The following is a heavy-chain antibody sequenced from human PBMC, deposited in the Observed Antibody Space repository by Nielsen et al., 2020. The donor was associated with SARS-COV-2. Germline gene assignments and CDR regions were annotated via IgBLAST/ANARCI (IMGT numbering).Heavy chain of an antibody. CDR3: ARDALEGPGIDY. CDR1: GGTFSSYA. J-gene: IGHJ4*02. D-gene: IGHD1-1*01. CDR2: IIPILGIA. V-gene: IGHV1-69*04. Sequence: SVKASCRASGGTFSSYAISWVRQAPGQGLEWMGRIIPILGIANYAQKFQGRVTITADKSTSTAYMELSSLRSEDTAVYYCARDALEGPGIDYWGQGTLVTVSS.